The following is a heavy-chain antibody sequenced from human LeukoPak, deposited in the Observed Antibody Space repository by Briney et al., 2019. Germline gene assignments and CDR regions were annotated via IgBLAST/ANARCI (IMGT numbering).Heavy chain of an antibody. CDR3: ARANGLYSNYYFHY. CDR1: GGSISSYY. CDR2: IYYSGST. D-gene: IGHD4-11*01. V-gene: IGHV4-59*07. Sequence: SDTLSLTCTVSGGSISSYYWSWIRQPPGKGLEWIGYIYYSGSTNYNPPLKSRVTISVDTSKNQFSLTLSSVTAADTAVYYCARANGLYSNYYFHYWRQGTLVTVPS. J-gene: IGHJ4*02.